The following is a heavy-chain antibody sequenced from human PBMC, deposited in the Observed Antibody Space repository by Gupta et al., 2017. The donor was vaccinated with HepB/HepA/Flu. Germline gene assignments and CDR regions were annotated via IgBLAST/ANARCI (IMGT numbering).Heavy chain of an antibody. CDR3: AGDSGHDLPKWFDP. CDR2: ISSSSSYR. J-gene: IGHJ5*02. V-gene: IGHV3-21*01. CDR1: GFTFSTSS. Sequence: EVQLVESGGGLVKPGGSLRLSCAASGFTFSTSSMNWVRQAPGKGLEWVSYISSSSSYRYYADSVKGRFTISRDNAKNSLFLQMNSLRAEDTAVYYCAGDSGHDLPKWFDPWGQGTLVTVSS. D-gene: IGHD5-12*01.